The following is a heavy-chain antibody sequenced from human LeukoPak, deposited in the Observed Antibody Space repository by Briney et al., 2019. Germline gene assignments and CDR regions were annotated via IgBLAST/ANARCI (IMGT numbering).Heavy chain of an antibody. CDR1: GGSFSGYY. Sequence: PSETLSLTCAVYGGSFSGYYWSWIRQPPGKGLEWIGEINHSGSTNYNPSLKSRVTISVDTSKNQFSLKLSSVTAADTAVYYCARVRYGYPDYWGQGTLVTVSS. CDR2: INHSGST. V-gene: IGHV4-34*01. D-gene: IGHD5-18*01. CDR3: ARVRYGYPDY. J-gene: IGHJ4*02.